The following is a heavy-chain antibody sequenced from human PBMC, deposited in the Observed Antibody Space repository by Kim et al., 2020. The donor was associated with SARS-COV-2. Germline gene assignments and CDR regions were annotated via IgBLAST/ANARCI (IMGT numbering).Heavy chain of an antibody. CDR1: GFTVSSNY. CDR3: ARDSGSGETWFDP. J-gene: IGHJ5*02. V-gene: IGHV3-53*04. Sequence: GGSLRLSCAASGFTVSSNYMSWVRQAPGKGLEWVSVIYSGGSTYYADSVKGRFTISRHNSKNTLYLQMNSLRAEDTAVYYCARDSGSGETWFDPWGQGTLVTVSS. CDR2: IYSGGST. D-gene: IGHD3-10*01.